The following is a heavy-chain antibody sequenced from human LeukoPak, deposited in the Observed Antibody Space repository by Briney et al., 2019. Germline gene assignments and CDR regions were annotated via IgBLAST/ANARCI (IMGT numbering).Heavy chain of an antibody. Sequence: SQTLSLTCTGSGGSISSGSYYWSWIRQPAGKGLEWIGRIYTSGSTNYNPALKSRVTISADTSKNQFSLKLSSVTAADTAVYYCAREYYYDSSGSPGVDYWGQGTLVTVSS. V-gene: IGHV4-61*02. CDR3: AREYYYDSSGSPGVDY. CDR2: IYTSGST. D-gene: IGHD3-22*01. CDR1: GGSISSGSYY. J-gene: IGHJ4*02.